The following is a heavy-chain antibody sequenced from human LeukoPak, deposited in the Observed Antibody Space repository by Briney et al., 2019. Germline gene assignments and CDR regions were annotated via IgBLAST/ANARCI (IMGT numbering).Heavy chain of an antibody. CDR3: ARWLLMEDY. CDR1: AFTFSSYW. Sequence: GGSLRLSCAASAFTFSSYWMSWVRQAPGKGLEWVANINQGGSEKYYVDSVKGRFTISRDNAKNSLYLQMNSLRAEDTAVYYCARWLLMEDYWGQGTLVTVSS. J-gene: IGHJ4*02. CDR2: INQGGSEK. D-gene: IGHD2-15*01. V-gene: IGHV3-7*01.